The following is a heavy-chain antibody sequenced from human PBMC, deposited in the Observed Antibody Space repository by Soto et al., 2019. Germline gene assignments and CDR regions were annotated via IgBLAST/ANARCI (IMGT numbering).Heavy chain of an antibody. V-gene: IGHV3-30*03. D-gene: IGHD1-1*01. Sequence: QVRLVESGGGVVQPGRSLRLSCSASGFAFNRYAMNWVRQAPGKGLEWMAVIAYDGSGEHYSETVKGRFTISRDNSMDTLYLQMNSLRTEDAAVYYSARGWNNPGYLDSWGLGTLVTVSS. CDR3: ARGWNNPGYLDS. CDR2: IAYDGSGE. CDR1: GFAFNRYA. J-gene: IGHJ4*02.